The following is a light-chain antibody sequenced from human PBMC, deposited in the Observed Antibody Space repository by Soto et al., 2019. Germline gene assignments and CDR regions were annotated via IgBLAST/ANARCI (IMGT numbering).Light chain of an antibody. CDR1: QSVSSSY. CDR3: QQYGSSHT. Sequence: EIVLTQSPGTLSLSPGERATLSCRASQSVSSSYLAWYQQKPGQAPRLLIYGASSRATGIPDRFSGSGSGTDFTLTISRLEPEDCAVYYCQQYGSSHTFGQGTKLEIQ. CDR2: GAS. J-gene: IGKJ2*01. V-gene: IGKV3-20*01.